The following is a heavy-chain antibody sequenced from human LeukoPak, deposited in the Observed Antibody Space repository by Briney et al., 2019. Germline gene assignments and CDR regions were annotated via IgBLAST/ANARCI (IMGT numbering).Heavy chain of an antibody. CDR2: IWYDGSIK. CDR1: GFTFSSYG. V-gene: IGHV3-33*01. D-gene: IGHD3-10*01. Sequence: GGSLRLSCAASGFTFSSYGMHWVRQAPGKGLEWVAVIWYDGSIKYYADSVKGRFTISRDNSKNTLYLQMNSLRAEDTAVYYCARGEYYYGSGSPSTFDYWGQGTLVTVSS. J-gene: IGHJ4*02. CDR3: ARGEYYYGSGSPSTFDY.